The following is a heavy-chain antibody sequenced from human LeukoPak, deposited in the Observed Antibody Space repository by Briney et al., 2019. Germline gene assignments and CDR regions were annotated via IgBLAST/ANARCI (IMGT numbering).Heavy chain of an antibody. V-gene: IGHV4-59*01. CDR2: VDYSGST. J-gene: IGHJ4*02. CDR1: GGSISGYY. Sequence: SQTLSLTCTVSGGSISGYYWNWIRQPPGKGLEWIGYVDYSGSTNYSPSLKSRVTISVDTSKKHFSLRLSSVTAADTAVYYCARDFAGNYYFHYWGQGTLVTVSS. CDR3: ARDFAGNYYFHY. D-gene: IGHD1-7*01.